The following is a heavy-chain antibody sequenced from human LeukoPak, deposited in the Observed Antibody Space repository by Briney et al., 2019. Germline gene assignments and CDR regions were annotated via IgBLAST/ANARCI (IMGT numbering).Heavy chain of an antibody. D-gene: IGHD2-2*02. CDR1: GFTFSSYG. Sequence: PGRSLRLSCAASGFTFSSYGMSWVRQAPGKGLEWVSAISGSGGTTYYADSVKGRFTISRDNSNNTLYLQMNSLSAEDTAVYYCAKASRRHCGSSSCYTLDYWGQGTLVTVSS. J-gene: IGHJ4*02. CDR2: ISGSGGTT. CDR3: AKASRRHCGSSSCYTLDY. V-gene: IGHV3-23*01.